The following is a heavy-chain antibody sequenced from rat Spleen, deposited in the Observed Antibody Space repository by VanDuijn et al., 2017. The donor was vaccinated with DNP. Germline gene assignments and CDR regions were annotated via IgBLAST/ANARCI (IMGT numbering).Heavy chain of an antibody. J-gene: IGHJ2*01. Sequence: EVQLQESGSGLVKPSQSLSLTCSVTGYSITSNYWGWIRKFPGNKMEYIGHISYSGSTNYNPSLRSRISITRDTSKNHFFLHLNSVTTEDTATYYCARDSYSAPFDYWGQGVMVSVSS. CDR1: GYSITSNY. CDR2: ISYSGST. V-gene: IGHV3-1*01. CDR3: ARDSYSAPFDY. D-gene: IGHD1-1*01.